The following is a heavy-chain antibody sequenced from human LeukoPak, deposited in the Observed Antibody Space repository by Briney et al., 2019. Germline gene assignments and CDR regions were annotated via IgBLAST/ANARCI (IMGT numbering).Heavy chain of an antibody. V-gene: IGHV4-4*07. CDR3: ARCWSWYDYYFDP. CDR1: GGSISSYY. Sequence: PSETLSLTCSVSGGSISSYYWSWIRQPAGKGLEWIGRIYTSGSTNYNPSLKSRVSMSLDTSKNQFSLNLTSVTAADTAVYYCARCWSWYDYYFDPWGQGTLVTVSS. CDR2: IYTSGST. D-gene: IGHD6-13*01. J-gene: IGHJ5*02.